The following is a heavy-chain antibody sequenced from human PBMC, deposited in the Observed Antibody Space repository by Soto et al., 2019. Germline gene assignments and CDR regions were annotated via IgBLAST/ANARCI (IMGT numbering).Heavy chain of an antibody. CDR3: ARGADVVYYYMDV. CDR1: GGSISSYY. V-gene: IGHV4-59*01. Sequence: TSETLSLTCTVSGGSISSYYWSWIRQPPGKGLEWIGYIYYSGSTNYNPSLKSRVTISVDTSKNQFSLKLSSVTAADTAVYYCARGADVVYYYMDVWGKGTTVTVSS. D-gene: IGHD2-15*01. J-gene: IGHJ6*03. CDR2: IYYSGST.